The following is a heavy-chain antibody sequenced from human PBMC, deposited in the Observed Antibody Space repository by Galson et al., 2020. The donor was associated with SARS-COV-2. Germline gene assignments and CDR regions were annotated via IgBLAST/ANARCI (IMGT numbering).Heavy chain of an antibody. CDR2: VLNSGTT. Sequence: SETLSLTCTVSGGSIRSSNYYWGWIRQPPRKGLEWIGSVLNSGTTHYSPSLQSRVTISVDTSKNQFSLNLNSVTAADTAMYYCARDATSSGWYNWFDPWGQGTLVTVSS. CDR3: ARDATSSGWYNWFDP. V-gene: IGHV4-39*07. D-gene: IGHD6-19*01. CDR1: GGSIRSSNYY. J-gene: IGHJ5*02.